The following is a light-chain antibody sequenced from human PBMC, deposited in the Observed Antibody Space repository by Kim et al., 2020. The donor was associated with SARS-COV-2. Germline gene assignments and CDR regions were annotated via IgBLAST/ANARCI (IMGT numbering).Light chain of an antibody. CDR1: RSISTW. J-gene: IGKJ1*01. CDR2: KAS. CDR3: QQCRSYPWT. V-gene: IGKV1-5*03. Sequence: DIQMTQSPSTLSASVGDRLTITCRASRSISTWLAWYQQKPGKAPKLLIYKASTLKSGVPSRFSGSGSGTEFTLTTSSLQPDDFATYYGQQCRSYPWTFGQGTKVDIK.